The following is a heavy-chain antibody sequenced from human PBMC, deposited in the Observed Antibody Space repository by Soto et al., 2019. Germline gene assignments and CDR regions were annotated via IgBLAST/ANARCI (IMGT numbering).Heavy chain of an antibody. J-gene: IGHJ5*02. CDR1: GFTFSSYA. CDR2: ISYDGSNK. Sequence: QVQLVESGGGVVQPGRSLRLSCAASGFTFSSYAMHWVRQAPGKGLEWVAVISYDGSNKYYADSVKGRFTISRDNSKNTLELQMNSLRAEDTAVYYCAREVVEWLVRENWFDPWGQGTLFTVSS. CDR3: AREVVEWLVRENWFDP. D-gene: IGHD6-19*01. V-gene: IGHV3-30-3*01.